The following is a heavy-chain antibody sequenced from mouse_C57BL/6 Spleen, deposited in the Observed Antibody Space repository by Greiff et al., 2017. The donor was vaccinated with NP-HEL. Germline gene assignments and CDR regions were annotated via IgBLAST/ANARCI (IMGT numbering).Heavy chain of an antibody. Sequence: DVQLQESGPVLVKPGASVKMSCKASGYTFTDYYMNWVKQSHGKSLEWIGVINPYNGGTSYNQKFKGKATLTVDKSSSTAYMELNSLTSEDSAVYYCAREANSFDYWGQGTTLTVSS. V-gene: IGHV1-19*01. J-gene: IGHJ2*01. CDR2: INPYNGGT. CDR1: GYTFTDYY. D-gene: IGHD1-1*01. CDR3: AREANSFDY.